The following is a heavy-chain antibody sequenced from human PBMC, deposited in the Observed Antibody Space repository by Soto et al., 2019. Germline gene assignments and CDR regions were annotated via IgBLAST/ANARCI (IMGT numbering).Heavy chain of an antibody. D-gene: IGHD6-19*01. V-gene: IGHV3-7*03. J-gene: IGHJ4*02. CDR3: ARYFRGSGRYFFDY. CDR2: INQDGGGT. CDR1: GFTFSNSF. Sequence: EAQLVESGGALVQPGGSLRLSCVVSGFTFSNSFMGWVRQAPGKGLEWVANINQDGGGTYYVDSVRGRFTISRDNAKELVFLQMNSLRVEDTAVYYCARYFRGSGRYFFDYWGQGTLVTVSS.